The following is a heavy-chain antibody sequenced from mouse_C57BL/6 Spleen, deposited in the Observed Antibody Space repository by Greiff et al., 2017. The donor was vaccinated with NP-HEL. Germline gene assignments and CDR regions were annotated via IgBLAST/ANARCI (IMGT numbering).Heavy chain of an antibody. Sequence: VKLMESGAELVKPGASVKMSCKASGYTFTSYWITWVKQRPGQGLEWIGDIYPGSGSTNYNEKFKSKATLTVDTSSSTAYMQLSSLTSEDSAVYYCARGRLDWYFDVWGTGTTVTVSS. V-gene: IGHV1-55*01. CDR2: IYPGSGST. CDR3: ARGRLDWYFDV. CDR1: GYTFTSYW. J-gene: IGHJ1*03.